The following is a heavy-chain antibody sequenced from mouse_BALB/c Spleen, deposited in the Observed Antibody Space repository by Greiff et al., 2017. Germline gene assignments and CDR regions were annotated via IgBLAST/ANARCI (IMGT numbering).Heavy chain of an antibody. V-gene: IGHV5-6-5*01. Sequence: VQLKESGGGLVTPGGSLKLSCAASGFTFSSYAMSWVRQPPEKRLEWVASISSGGSTYYPDSVKGRFTISRDNARNILYLQMSSLRSEDTAMYYCARATMIKAMDYWGQGTSVTVSS. CDR3: ARATMIKAMDY. CDR1: GFTFSSYA. D-gene: IGHD2-4*01. CDR2: ISSGGST. J-gene: IGHJ4*01.